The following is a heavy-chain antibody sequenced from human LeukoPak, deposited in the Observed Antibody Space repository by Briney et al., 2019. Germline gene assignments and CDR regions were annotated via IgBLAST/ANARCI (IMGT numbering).Heavy chain of an antibody. J-gene: IGHJ4*02. V-gene: IGHV3-30*18. CDR1: GFTFSSFG. CDR3: AKRSGAYFSDSTGYDFDY. D-gene: IGHD3-22*01. Sequence: GGSLRLSCAASGFTFSSFGIHWVRQAPGKGLEWVAMISYDGSDKYYADSVKGRFTISRDNSKNTLYLQMNSLRTEDTAVYYCAKRSGAYFSDSTGYDFDYWGQGTLVTVSS. CDR2: ISYDGSDK.